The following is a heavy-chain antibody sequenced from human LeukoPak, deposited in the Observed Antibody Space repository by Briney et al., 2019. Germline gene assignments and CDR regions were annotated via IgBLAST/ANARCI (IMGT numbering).Heavy chain of an antibody. CDR2: INPNSGGT. CDR1: GYTFTSYD. V-gene: IGHV1-2*04. J-gene: IGHJ4*02. CDR3: ARGTPGSYLGY. D-gene: IGHD3-16*02. Sequence: ASVKVSCKASGYTFTSYDINWVRQAPGQGLEWMGWINPNSGGTNYAQKFKGWVTLTRDTSVSTTYMELSRLTSDVTAVYFCARGTPGSYLGYWGQGTLVTVSP.